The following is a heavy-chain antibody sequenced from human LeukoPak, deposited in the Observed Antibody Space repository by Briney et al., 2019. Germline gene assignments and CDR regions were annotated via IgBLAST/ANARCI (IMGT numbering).Heavy chain of an antibody. CDR1: GTSISSTPYY. CDR2: IYYSVSSEST. CDR3: ARVTTPEGGWFDP. V-gene: IGHV4-39*07. J-gene: IGHJ5*02. Sequence: SETLSLTCTVSGTSISSTPYYWGWIRQPPGKGLEWIATIYYSVSSESTSYNPSLKSRVTISVDTSKNQFSLKLSSVTAADTAVYYCARVTTPEGGWFDPWGQGTLVTVSS. D-gene: IGHD1-1*01.